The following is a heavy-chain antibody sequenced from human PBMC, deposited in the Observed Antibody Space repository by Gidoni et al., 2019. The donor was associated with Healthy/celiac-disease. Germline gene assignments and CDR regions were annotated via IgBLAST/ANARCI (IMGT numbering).Heavy chain of an antibody. V-gene: IGHV3-30*18. Sequence: QVQLVESGGGVVQPGRSLRLSCAASGFTFSSHGMHWVRQAPGKGLEWVAVIAYDGSNKYYADSVKGRFTISRDNSKNTLYLQMNSRRAEDTAVYYCAKDLGGKDDYIWGSYRDAFDIWGQGTMVTVSS. J-gene: IGHJ3*02. CDR1: GFTFSSHG. CDR2: IAYDGSNK. CDR3: AKDLGGKDDYIWGSYRDAFDI. D-gene: IGHD3-16*02.